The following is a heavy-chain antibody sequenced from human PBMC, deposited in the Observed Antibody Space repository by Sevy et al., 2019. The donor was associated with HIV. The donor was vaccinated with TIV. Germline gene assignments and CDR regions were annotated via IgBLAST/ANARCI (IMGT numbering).Heavy chain of an antibody. CDR1: GGSITSLY. D-gene: IGHD1-26*01. CDR2: IYYNGHI. V-gene: IGHV4-59*08. CDR3: AGENAWGRGYS. J-gene: IGHJ4*02. Sequence: SETLSLTCTMSGGSITSLYWNWIRQPPGKGLEWIANIYYNGHINYNPSLKSRVTLSLNTSKNQFCLRLSSVTAADTAMYYCAGENAWGRGYSWGQGTLVTVSS.